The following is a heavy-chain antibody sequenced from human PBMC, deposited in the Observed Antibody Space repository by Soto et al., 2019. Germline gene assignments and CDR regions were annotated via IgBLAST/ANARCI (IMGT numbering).Heavy chain of an antibody. CDR2: ISYDGSNQ. J-gene: IGHJ4*02. D-gene: IGHD3-16*02. Sequence: QVQLVESGGGVVQPGRSLRLSCAASGFTFSSYGMHWVRQAPGKGLEWVAIISYDGSNQYYAVYVKGRFTIPRDNSKNTLDLQMNSLRTEDTAVYYCAKALGELSPESYDHWGQGVLVTVSS. V-gene: IGHV3-30*18. CDR1: GFTFSSYG. CDR3: AKALGELSPESYDH.